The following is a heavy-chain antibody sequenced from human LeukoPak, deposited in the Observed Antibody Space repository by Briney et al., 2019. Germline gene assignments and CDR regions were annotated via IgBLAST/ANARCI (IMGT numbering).Heavy chain of an antibody. J-gene: IGHJ5*02. CDR1: RLLYSPPP. CDR2: IHATGGTT. V-gene: IGHV3-23*01. Sequence: SLRLSPPPPRLLYSPPPIRRLLHAPRNALEPLPTIHATGGTTYYADSVKGRFTIARDNSKNILYLQMNRLIHEDTAVYYFAKDLSGYVSNCFDPWGQGPLVTVSS. CDR3: AKDLSGYVSNCFDP. D-gene: IGHD5-12*01.